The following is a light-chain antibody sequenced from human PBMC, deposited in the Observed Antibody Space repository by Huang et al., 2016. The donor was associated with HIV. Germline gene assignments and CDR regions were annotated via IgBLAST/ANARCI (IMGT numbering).Light chain of an antibody. CDR2: KAS. CDR3: QQYNSHIT. V-gene: IGKV1-5*03. CDR1: QSISSW. Sequence: DIQMTQSPSTRSASVGDRVTITCRASQSISSWLAWYQQKPGKAPKLLIYKASSLESGVPSRFSGSGSGTEFTLTITSLQPDDFATYYCQQYNSHITFGQGTKLEIK. J-gene: IGKJ2*01.